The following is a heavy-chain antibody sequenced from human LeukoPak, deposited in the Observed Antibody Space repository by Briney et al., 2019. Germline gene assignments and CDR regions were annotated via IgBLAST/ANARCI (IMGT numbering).Heavy chain of an antibody. CDR2: VYQSGTT. CDR3: ARIFIRNGYSSYFDC. Sequence: SETLSLTCTVSGFSISSGHYWGWVRPPPGAGLEGIGSVYQSGTTYYNPSLKSRVTTSVDMSKNQFSLRLRPVTAADTAVYYCARIFIRNGYSSYFDCWGQGTLVTVSS. CDR1: GFSISSGHY. J-gene: IGHJ4*02. V-gene: IGHV4-38-2*02. D-gene: IGHD5-18*01.